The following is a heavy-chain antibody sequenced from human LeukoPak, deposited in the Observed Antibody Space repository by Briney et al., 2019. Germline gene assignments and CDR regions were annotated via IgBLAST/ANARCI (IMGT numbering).Heavy chain of an antibody. CDR2: ISGSGGST. CDR3: AKDGSRYCSGGSCSVDY. V-gene: IGHV3-23*01. CDR1: GFTFSSYA. J-gene: IGHJ4*02. D-gene: IGHD2-15*01. Sequence: GGSLGLSCAASGFTFSSYAMSWVRQVPGKGLEWVSAISGSGGSTYYADSVKGRFTISRDNSKNTLYLQMNSLRAEDTAVYYCAKDGSRYCSGGSCSVDYWGQGTLVTVSS.